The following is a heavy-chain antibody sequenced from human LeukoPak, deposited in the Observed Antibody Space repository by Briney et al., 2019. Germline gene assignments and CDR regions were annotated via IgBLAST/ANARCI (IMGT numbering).Heavy chain of an antibody. J-gene: IGHJ4*01. V-gene: IGHV3-21*04. CDR3: AKDWGY. D-gene: IGHD3-16*01. Sequence: GGTLRLSCAASGFTLSNYGMSWVRQAPGKGLEWVSSISSSSSYIYYADSVKGRFTISRDNSKNTLYLQMNSLRAEDTAVYYCAKDWGYWGQGTLVTVSS. CDR2: ISSSSSYI. CDR1: GFTLSNYG.